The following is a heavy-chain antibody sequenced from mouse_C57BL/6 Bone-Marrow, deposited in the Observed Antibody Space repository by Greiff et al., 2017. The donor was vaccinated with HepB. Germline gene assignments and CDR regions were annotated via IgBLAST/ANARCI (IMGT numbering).Heavy chain of an antibody. CDR1: GFTFSSYA. D-gene: IGHD2-4*01. CDR3: ARNYDYDDAMDY. J-gene: IGHJ4*01. CDR2: ISDGGSYT. Sequence: EVMLVESGGGLVKPGGSLKLSCAASGFTFSSYAMSWVRQTPEKRLEWVATISDGGSYTYYPDNVKGRFTISRDNAKNNLYLQMSHLKSEETAMYYCARNYDYDDAMDYWGQGTSVTVSS. V-gene: IGHV5-4*03.